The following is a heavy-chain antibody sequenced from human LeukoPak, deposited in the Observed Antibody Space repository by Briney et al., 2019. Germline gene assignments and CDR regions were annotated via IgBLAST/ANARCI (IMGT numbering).Heavy chain of an antibody. CDR3: AGDPGHSSVGESKHNDY. D-gene: IGHD3-10*01. CDR2: ISSSSSTM. Sequence: GGSLRLSCAASGFTFSRYSMNWVRQAPGKGLEWVSYISSSSSTMYYADSVKGRFTISRDNAKNSLYLQMNSLRDEDTAVYFCAGDPGHSSVGESKHNDYWGQGTLVTVSS. J-gene: IGHJ4*02. CDR1: GFTFSRYS. V-gene: IGHV3-48*02.